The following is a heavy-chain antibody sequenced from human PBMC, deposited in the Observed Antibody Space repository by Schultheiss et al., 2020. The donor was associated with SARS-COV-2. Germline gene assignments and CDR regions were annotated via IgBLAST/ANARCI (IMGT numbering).Heavy chain of an antibody. J-gene: IGHJ6*02. Sequence: ASVKVSCKASGGTFSSYAISWVRQAPGQGLEWMGWINPNSGGTSYAQKFQGWVTMTRDTSISTAYMELSRLRSDDTAVYYCARDQQQLALMDVWGQGTTVTVSS. D-gene: IGHD6-13*01. CDR3: ARDQQQLALMDV. V-gene: IGHV1-2*04. CDR2: INPNSGGT. CDR1: GGTFSSYA.